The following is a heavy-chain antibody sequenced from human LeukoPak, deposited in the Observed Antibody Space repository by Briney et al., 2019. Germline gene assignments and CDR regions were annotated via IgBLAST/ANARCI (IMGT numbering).Heavy chain of an antibody. CDR2: INPTGGTT. Sequence: GASVKVSCKTSGYTFTLYFMHWVRQAPGQGLEWMEIINPTGGTTSYTQKFQGRVTMTRDMSTSTVYMELSSLRSEDTAVYYCARALREGDAFDTWGQGTIVTVSS. V-gene: IGHV1-46*01. CDR1: GYTFTLYF. CDR3: ARALREGDAFDT. J-gene: IGHJ3*02.